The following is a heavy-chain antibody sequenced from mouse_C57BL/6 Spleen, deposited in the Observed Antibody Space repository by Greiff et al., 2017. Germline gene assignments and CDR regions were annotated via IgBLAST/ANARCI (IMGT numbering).Heavy chain of an antibody. D-gene: IGHD1-1*01. CDR2: IHPSDSDT. J-gene: IGHJ1*03. CDR1: GYTFTSYW. Sequence: VQLQQSGAELVKPGASVKVSCKASGYTFTSYWMHWVKQRPGQGLEWIGRIHPSDSDTNYNQKFKGKATLTVDKSSSTAYMQLSSLTSEDSAVYYCAAPYYGSSYWYFDVWGTGTTVTVSS. CDR3: AAPYYGSSYWYFDV. V-gene: IGHV1-74*01.